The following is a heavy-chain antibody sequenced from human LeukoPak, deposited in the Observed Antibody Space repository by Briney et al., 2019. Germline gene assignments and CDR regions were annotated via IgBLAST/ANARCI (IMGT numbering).Heavy chain of an antibody. CDR3: AKDATPGNSIWDHFDS. D-gene: IGHD1-7*01. Sequence: GGSLRLSCAASGFPFNIYGMSWVRQAPGKGLEWVSSVGGGKDIHYAESVKGRFTGSRDDAKSTVYLQMNSLRVEGTAIYFCAKDATPGNSIWDHFDSWGQGTLVTVSS. J-gene: IGHJ4*02. CDR1: GFPFNIYG. V-gene: IGHV3-23*01. CDR2: VGGGKDI.